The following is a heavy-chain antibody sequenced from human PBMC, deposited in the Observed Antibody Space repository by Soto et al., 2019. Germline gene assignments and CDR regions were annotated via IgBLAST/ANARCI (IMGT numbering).Heavy chain of an antibody. V-gene: IGHV4-4*02. Sequence: SETLSLTCAVSSGSISSSNWWSWVRQPPGKGLEWIGEIYHSGSTNYNPSLKSRVTISVDKSKNQFSLKLSSVTAADTAVYYCARVGSFGSQRDYYYMDVWGKGTTVTVSS. D-gene: IGHD3-16*01. CDR2: IYHSGST. J-gene: IGHJ6*03. CDR1: SGSISSSNW. CDR3: ARVGSFGSQRDYYYMDV.